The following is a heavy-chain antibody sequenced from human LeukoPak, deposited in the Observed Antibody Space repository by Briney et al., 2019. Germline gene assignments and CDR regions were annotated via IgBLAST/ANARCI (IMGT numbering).Heavy chain of an antibody. CDR3: ARVSPEGDYDY. J-gene: IGHJ4*02. CDR2: INSDGSST. V-gene: IGHV3-74*01. D-gene: IGHD4-17*01. Sequence: PGGSLRLSCAASGFTFSSYWMHWVRQAPGKGLVWVSRINSDGSSTSYADAVKGRFTISRDNAKNTLYLQMNSLRVEDTAVYYYARVSPEGDYDYWGQGTLVTVSS. CDR1: GFTFSSYW.